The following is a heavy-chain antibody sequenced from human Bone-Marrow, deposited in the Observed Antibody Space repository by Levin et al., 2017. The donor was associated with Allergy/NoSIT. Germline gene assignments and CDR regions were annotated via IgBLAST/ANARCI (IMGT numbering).Heavy chain of an antibody. CDR3: AKDHSAYSGNWPYYFDY. J-gene: IGHJ4*02. CDR1: GFTFRSYG. V-gene: IGHV3-30*18. D-gene: IGHD5-12*01. CDR2: TSDDGRKI. Sequence: PGGSLRLSCAVSGFTFRSYGIHWVREAPGKGLEWLAMTSDDGRKIYYGDSVKGRFTISRDNSKKTVYLQMSSLTAEDTAVYFCAKDHSAYSGNWPYYFDYWGQGTLVTVSS.